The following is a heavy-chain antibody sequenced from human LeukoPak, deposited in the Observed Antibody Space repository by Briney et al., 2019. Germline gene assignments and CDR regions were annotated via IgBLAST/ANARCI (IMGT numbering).Heavy chain of an antibody. CDR2: IYTSGST. V-gene: IGHV4-4*07. Sequence: SETLPLTCTVSGGSISSYYWSWIRQPAGKGLEWIGRIYTSGSTNYNPSLKSRVTISVDKSKNQFSLKLSSVTAADTAVYYCARDTQIAPFDYWGQGTLVTVSS. CDR3: ARDTQIAPFDY. D-gene: IGHD2/OR15-2a*01. CDR1: GGSISSYY. J-gene: IGHJ4*02.